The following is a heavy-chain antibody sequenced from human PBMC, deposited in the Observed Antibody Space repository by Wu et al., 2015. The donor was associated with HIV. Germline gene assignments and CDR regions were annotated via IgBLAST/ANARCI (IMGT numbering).Heavy chain of an antibody. CDR3: VRGARGMPKGAFDI. Sequence: QVQLVQSGSEVKKPGASVKVSCKSSGYTFTSYYIHWLRQAPGQGLEWMAWITPNSGGTNSAQMLQGRVTMTRDTSITTVYLELSSLTSDDTAVYYCVRGARGMPKGAFDIWGQGDTGHRLF. D-gene: IGHD3-16*01. CDR1: GYTFTSYY. J-gene: IGHJ3*02. CDR2: ITPNSGGT. V-gene: IGHV1-2*02.